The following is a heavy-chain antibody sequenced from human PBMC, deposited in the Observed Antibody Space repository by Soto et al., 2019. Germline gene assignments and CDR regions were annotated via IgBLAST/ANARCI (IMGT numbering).Heavy chain of an antibody. CDR3: ARDFPGIAVAGVYWYFDL. CDR1: GFTFSSYG. V-gene: IGHV3-30*03. J-gene: IGHJ2*01. D-gene: IGHD6-19*01. Sequence: SLRLSCAASGFTFSSYGMHWVRQAPGKGLEWVAVISYDGSNKYYADSVKGRFTISRDNSKNTLYLQMNSLRAEDTAVYYCARDFPGIAVAGVYWYFDLWGRGTLVTVSS. CDR2: ISYDGSNK.